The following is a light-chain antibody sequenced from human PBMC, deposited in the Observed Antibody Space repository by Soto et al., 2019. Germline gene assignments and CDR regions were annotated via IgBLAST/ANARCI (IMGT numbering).Light chain of an antibody. Sequence: DIQMTQSPSTLSASVGDRATVTCRASQDINGWLAWYQQKPGPAPRLLIYKASTLQDEVPSRFSGSEFQTEFTLTISSLQADDFGTYYCQQYDTSPYTFGQGTKLEIK. V-gene: IGKV1-5*03. CDR2: KAS. J-gene: IGKJ2*01. CDR1: QDINGW. CDR3: QQYDTSPYT.